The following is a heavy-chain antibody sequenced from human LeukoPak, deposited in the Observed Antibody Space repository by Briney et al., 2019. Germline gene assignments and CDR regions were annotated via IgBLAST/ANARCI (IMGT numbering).Heavy chain of an antibody. Sequence: RASVKVSCKASGGTFSSYAINWVRQAPGQGLEWMGWINPNSGGTNYVQKFQGRVTMTRDTSISTAYMELSRLRSDDTAVYYCARGAIVVVPAARGAFDIWGQGTMVTVSS. D-gene: IGHD2-2*01. J-gene: IGHJ3*02. V-gene: IGHV1-2*02. CDR3: ARGAIVVVPAARGAFDI. CDR2: INPNSGGT. CDR1: GGTFSSYA.